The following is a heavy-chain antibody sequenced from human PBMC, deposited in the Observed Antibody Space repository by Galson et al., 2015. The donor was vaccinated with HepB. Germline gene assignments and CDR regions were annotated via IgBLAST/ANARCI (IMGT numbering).Heavy chain of an antibody. V-gene: IGHV1-18*01. CDR2: ISAYNGNT. CDR3: ARDLDAMTPFVFDY. J-gene: IGHJ4*02. Sequence: SVKVSCKASGYTFTSYGISWVRQAPGQGLEWMGWISAYNGNTNYAQKLQGRVTMTTDTSTSTAYMELRSLRSDDTAVYYCARDLDAMTPFVFDYWGQGTLVTVSS. D-gene: IGHD5-24*01. CDR1: GYTFTSYG.